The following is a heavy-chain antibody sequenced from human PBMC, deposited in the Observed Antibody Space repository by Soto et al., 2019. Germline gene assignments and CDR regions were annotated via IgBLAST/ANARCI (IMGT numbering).Heavy chain of an antibody. CDR3: AKEQGRVAAALDY. V-gene: IGHV3-23*01. D-gene: IGHD6-13*01. CDR2: ITSSGSNT. CDR1: GFTFSGYG. Sequence: EVQLLESGGDLVQRGGSLRLSCAASGFTFSGYGMSWVRQAPGKWLEWGSSITSSGSNTYYVDSVKGRFTISRDNSKNTLYLQMNSLTVEDTAVYYCAKEQGRVAAALDYWGQGTLVTVSS. J-gene: IGHJ4*02.